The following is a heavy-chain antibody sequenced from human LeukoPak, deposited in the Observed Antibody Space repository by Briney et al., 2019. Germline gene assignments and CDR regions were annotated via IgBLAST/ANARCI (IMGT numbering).Heavy chain of an antibody. CDR2: IYYSGST. J-gene: IGHJ4*02. Sequence: PSETLSLTCTVSGGSISSYYWSWIRQPPGKGLEWIGYIYYSGSTYYNPSLKSRVTISVDTSKNQFSLKLSSVTAADTAVYYCARYGDYVDYFDYWGQGTLVTVSS. CDR3: ARYGDYVDYFDY. CDR1: GGSISSYY. V-gene: IGHV4-30-4*01. D-gene: IGHD4-17*01.